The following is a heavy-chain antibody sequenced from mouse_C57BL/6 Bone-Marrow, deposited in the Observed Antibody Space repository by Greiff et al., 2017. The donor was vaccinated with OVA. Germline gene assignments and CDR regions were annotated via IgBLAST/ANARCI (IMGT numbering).Heavy chain of an antibody. V-gene: IGHV7-3*01. Sequence: EVMLVESGGGLVQPGGSLSLSCAASGFTFIDYYMSWVRQPPGKALEWLGFIRNKANGYTTEYSASVKGRFTISRDNSQSILYLQMNALRAEDSATYYCASSNWDLAMDYWGQGTSVTVSS. CDR1: GFTFIDYY. D-gene: IGHD4-1*01. J-gene: IGHJ4*01. CDR2: IRNKANGYTT. CDR3: ASSNWDLAMDY.